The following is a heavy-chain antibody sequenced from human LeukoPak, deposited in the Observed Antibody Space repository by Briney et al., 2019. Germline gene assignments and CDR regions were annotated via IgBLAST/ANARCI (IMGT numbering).Heavy chain of an antibody. Sequence: SETLSLTCNVSGGSISSYYYNWIRQSPGKGLEWIGYMYDGGSTSYNPSLRSRVSFSIDTSKKQFSLRLTSVTAADTAVYYCARAIANTMILMKYDAFDIWGQGTMVTVSS. CDR1: GGSISSYY. CDR2: MYDGGST. J-gene: IGHJ3*02. CDR3: ARAIANTMILMKYDAFDI. V-gene: IGHV4-4*09. D-gene: IGHD3-22*01.